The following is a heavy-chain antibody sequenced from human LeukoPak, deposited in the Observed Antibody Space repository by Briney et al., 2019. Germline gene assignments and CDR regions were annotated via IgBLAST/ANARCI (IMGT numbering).Heavy chain of an antibody. CDR3: ARDGGSSSWYGIGY. Sequence: GGSLRLPCAASGFTVSSNYMTWVRQAPGKGLEWVSLIYSGGNTYYADSVKGRFTISRDNSENTLYLQMNSLRAEDTAVYYCARDGGSSSWYGIGYWGQGTLVTVSS. CDR1: GFTVSSNY. V-gene: IGHV3-53*01. CDR2: IYSGGNT. J-gene: IGHJ4*02. D-gene: IGHD6-13*01.